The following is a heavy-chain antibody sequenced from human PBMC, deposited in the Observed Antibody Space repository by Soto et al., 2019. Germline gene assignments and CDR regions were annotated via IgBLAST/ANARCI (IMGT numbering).Heavy chain of an antibody. Sequence: PSETVSLTCTVSGGSVSNISDYWSWVRQPPGKGLEWIGYIYFSGSADYNPSLGSRVTISLDTSKKQVSLKLSSVTTADTAVYYCARGVGFGYYYYHMDLWGQGTTVTVSS. D-gene: IGHD3-10*01. CDR3: ARGVGFGYYYYHMDL. CDR1: GGSVSNISDY. J-gene: IGHJ6*02. CDR2: IYFSGSA. V-gene: IGHV4-61*01.